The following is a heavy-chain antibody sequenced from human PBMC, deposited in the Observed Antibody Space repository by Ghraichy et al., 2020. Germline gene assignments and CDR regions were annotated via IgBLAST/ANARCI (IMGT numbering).Heavy chain of an antibody. CDR3: ARVPRITGTTRESDY. CDR2: ITGSLSNI. Sequence: GGSLRLSCAASGFTFSSYNMIWVRQAPGKRLEWVSYITGSLSNIYYADSVKGRFTISRDNVKNSLYLQMNSLRDEDTAVYYCARVPRITGTTRESDYWGQGTLVTVSS. V-gene: IGHV3-48*02. J-gene: IGHJ4*02. D-gene: IGHD1-7*01. CDR1: GFTFSSYN.